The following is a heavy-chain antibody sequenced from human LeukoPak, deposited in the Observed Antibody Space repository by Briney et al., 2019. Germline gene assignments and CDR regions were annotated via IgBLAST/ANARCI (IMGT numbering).Heavy chain of an antibody. CDR1: GFSFSGSY. Sequence: GGSLRLSCVASGFSFSGSYMMWIRQAPGRGREFVSYLSSGRGDPVFYADSVKGRFTISRDYAKNLLYLQMNSLRVEDTAVYYCARDHGIPGSGSYKFDYWGQGTLVTVSS. D-gene: IGHD3-10*01. V-gene: IGHV3-11*04. J-gene: IGHJ4*02. CDR2: LSSGRGDPV. CDR3: ARDHGIPGSGSYKFDY.